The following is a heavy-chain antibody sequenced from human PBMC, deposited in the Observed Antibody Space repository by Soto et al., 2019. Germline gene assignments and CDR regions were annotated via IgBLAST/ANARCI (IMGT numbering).Heavy chain of an antibody. CDR3: ARVVMTTVPASYYYGMDV. CDR1: GGTFSSYA. D-gene: IGHD4-4*01. V-gene: IGHV1-69*11. CDR2: IIPFIGTA. Sequence: GASVKVSCKASGGTFSSYAISWVRQAPGQGLECMGRIIPFIGTANYAQKFQGRVTITADESTSTAYMELTSLRSEDTAVYYCARVVMTTVPASYYYGMDVWGQGXTVTVYS. J-gene: IGHJ6*02.